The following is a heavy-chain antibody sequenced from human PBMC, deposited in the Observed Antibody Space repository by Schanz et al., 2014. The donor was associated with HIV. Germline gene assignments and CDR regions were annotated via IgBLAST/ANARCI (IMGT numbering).Heavy chain of an antibody. CDR2: IWYDGSNK. V-gene: IGHV3-33*08. CDR1: GFTFSTNW. J-gene: IGHJ4*02. D-gene: IGHD6-19*01. Sequence: VQLVESGGGLVQPGGSLRLSCAASGFTFSTNWMSWVRQAPGKGLEWVAVIWYDGSNKYYADSVKGRFTISRDNSKNTLYLQMSSLRAEDTAVYYFTNGLRQWLVLGGSDYWGQGTLVTVSS. CDR3: TNGLRQWLVLGGSDY.